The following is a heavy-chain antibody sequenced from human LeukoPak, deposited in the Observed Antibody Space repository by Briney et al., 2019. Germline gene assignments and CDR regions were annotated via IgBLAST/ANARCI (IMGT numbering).Heavy chain of an antibody. J-gene: IGHJ6*03. CDR1: GFTFSSYW. Sequence: GGSLRLSCAASGFTFSSYWMSWVRQAPGKGLEWVANIKQDGSEKYYVDSVKGRFTISRDNAKNSLYLQMSSLRAEDTAVYYCARGSFGVVIRYYYYYYYMDVWGKGTTVTVSS. V-gene: IGHV3-7*01. CDR3: ARGSFGVVIRYYYYYYYMDV. D-gene: IGHD3-3*01. CDR2: IKQDGSEK.